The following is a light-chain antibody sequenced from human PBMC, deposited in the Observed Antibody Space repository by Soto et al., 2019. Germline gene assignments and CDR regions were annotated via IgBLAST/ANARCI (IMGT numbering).Light chain of an antibody. CDR1: QSISSW. CDR3: QQYGESTQT. V-gene: IGKV1-5*01. J-gene: IGKJ1*01. CDR2: DAS. Sequence: DIQMTQSPSTLSSSLGDRVTITCRASQSISSWLAWYQQKPGKAPKLLIYDASSLESGVPSRFSGSGSGTDCTLTISRLENEDCAIYYCQQYGESTQTFGQGTKVDIK.